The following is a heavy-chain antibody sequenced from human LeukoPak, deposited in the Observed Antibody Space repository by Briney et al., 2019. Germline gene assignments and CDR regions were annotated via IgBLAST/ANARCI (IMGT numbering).Heavy chain of an antibody. CDR2: ISYSGSA. J-gene: IGHJ4*02. V-gene: IGHV4-59*01. CDR1: GGSISSYY. CDR3: ARGNGYLF. Sequence: SETLSLTCTVSGGSISSYYWSWIRQPPGKGLEWIGYISYSGSANYNPSLKSRVTISVDTSKNQFSLKLSSVTAADTAVYYCARGNGYLFWGQGTLITVSS. D-gene: IGHD5-18*01.